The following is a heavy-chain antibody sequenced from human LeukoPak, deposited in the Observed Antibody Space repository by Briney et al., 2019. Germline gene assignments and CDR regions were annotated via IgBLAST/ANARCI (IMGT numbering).Heavy chain of an antibody. Sequence: ASVKVSCKASGYTFTIYYIHWVRQAPGHGLEWMGMINPSGGSTNYAQKFQGRVTMTRDTSTSTVYMELSSLRSEDTAVYYCARAQDGNSQGAFDIWGQGTMVTVSS. D-gene: IGHD4-23*01. CDR1: GYTFTIYY. CDR2: INPSGGST. J-gene: IGHJ3*02. V-gene: IGHV1-46*01. CDR3: ARAQDGNSQGAFDI.